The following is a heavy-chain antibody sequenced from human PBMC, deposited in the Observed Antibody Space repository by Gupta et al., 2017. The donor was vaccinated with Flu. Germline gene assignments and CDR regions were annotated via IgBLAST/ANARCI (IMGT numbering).Heavy chain of an antibody. CDR2: ISYDGSNE. J-gene: IGHJ6*02. Sequence: QLQLSESAGGVVQPGWSLRLSCAASAFTFSSYRMPCVLQAPGKGLEGVAGISYDGSNEFYGDSVKGRVTISRDNSKHTLYRQMNSMRSEDAAVYDCAKDPHDGKSGYYYYGMDVWGQGTTVTVSS. CDR3: AKDPHDGKSGYYYYGMDV. CDR1: AFTFSSYR. V-gene: IGHV3-30*18. D-gene: IGHD3-10*01.